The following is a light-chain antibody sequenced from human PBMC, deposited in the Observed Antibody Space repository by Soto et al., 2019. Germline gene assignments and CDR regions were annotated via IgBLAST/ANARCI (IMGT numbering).Light chain of an antibody. CDR2: DVS. CDR3: SSYTSRSPVV. J-gene: IGLJ2*01. Sequence: QSALTQPASVSGSPGPSITISCTGTSSDVGGYNYVSWYQQHPGKAPKLMIYDVSNRPSGVSNRFSGSKSGNTASLTISGLQAEDEADYYCSSYTSRSPVVFGGGTKLTVL. V-gene: IGLV2-14*01. CDR1: SSDVGGYNY.